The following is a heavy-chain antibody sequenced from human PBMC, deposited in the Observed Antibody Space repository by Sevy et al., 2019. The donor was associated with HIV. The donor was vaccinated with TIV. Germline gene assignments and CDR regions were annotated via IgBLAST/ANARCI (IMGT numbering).Heavy chain of an antibody. V-gene: IGHV3-74*01. D-gene: IGHD2-8*01. J-gene: IGHJ4*02. CDR2: IKSDGSSTSYADYST. Sequence: GGSLRLSCAASGFTVNTYWMNWVRQAPGKGLVWVSRIKSDGSSTSYADYSTSYADSVKGRFTISRDNAKNTLYLQMNSLRAEDTAVYYCAREGCTKPHDYWGQGTLVTVSS. CDR1: GFTVNTYW. CDR3: AREGCTKPHDY.